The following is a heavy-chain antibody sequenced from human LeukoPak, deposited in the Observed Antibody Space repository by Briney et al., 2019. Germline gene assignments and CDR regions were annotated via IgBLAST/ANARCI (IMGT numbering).Heavy chain of an antibody. CDR3: ARGTSLYCSGGSCYSGRRYNWFDP. J-gene: IGHJ5*02. CDR1: GGSFSGYY. CDR2: INRSGST. V-gene: IGHV4-34*01. D-gene: IGHD2-15*01. Sequence: SETLSLTCAVYGGSFSGYYWSWIRQPPGKGLEWIGEINRSGSTNYNPSLKSRVTISVDTSKNQFSLKLSSVTAADTAVYYCARGTSLYCSGGSCYSGRRYNWFDPWGQGTLVTVSS.